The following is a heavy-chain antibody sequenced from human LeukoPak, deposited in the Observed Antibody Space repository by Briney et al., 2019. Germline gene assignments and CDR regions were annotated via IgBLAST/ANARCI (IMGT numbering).Heavy chain of an antibody. CDR3: ARDLWDDYVWGSYRFARYFDY. CDR1: GGSISSNKYD. D-gene: IGHD3-16*02. CDR2: IYYSGST. J-gene: IGHJ4*02. V-gene: IGHV4-39*07. Sequence: SETLSLTCTVSGGSISSNKYDWGWIRQPPGKGLEWIGSIYYSGSTYYNPSLKSRVTILVDTSKNQFSLKLSSVTAADTAVYYCARDLWDDYVWGSYRFARYFDYWGQGTLVTVSS.